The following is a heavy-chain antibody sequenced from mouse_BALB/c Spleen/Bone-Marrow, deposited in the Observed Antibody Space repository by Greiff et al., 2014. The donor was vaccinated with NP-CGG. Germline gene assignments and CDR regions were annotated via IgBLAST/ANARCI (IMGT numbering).Heavy chain of an antibody. D-gene: IGHD2-4*01. Sequence: EVKLMESGGGLVQPGGSRKLSCAASGFTFSSFGMHLVRQAPEKGLEWVAYISSGSSTTYYADTVKGRFTISRDNPKNTLFLQMTSLRSEDTAMYYCARDDYDYAMDYWGQGTSVTVSS. CDR3: ARDDYDYAMDY. CDR2: ISSGSSTT. CDR1: GFTFSSFG. J-gene: IGHJ4*01. V-gene: IGHV5-17*02.